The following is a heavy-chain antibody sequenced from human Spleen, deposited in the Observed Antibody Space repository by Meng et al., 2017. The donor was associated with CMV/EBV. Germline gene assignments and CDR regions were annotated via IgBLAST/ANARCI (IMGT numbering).Heavy chain of an antibody. V-gene: IGHV3-21*01. CDR2: ISTSSSYM. CDR1: GFTFSSYS. D-gene: IGHD1-26*01. J-gene: IGHJ3*02. Sequence: GESLKISCAASGFTFSSYSMNWVRQAPGKGLDWVSFISTSSSYMYYAHSVKGRFTISRDNAKNSLYLQMNSLRAEDTAVYYCASFAPSISGSYTSDDAFDIWGQGTMVTVSS. CDR3: ASFAPSISGSYTSDDAFDI.